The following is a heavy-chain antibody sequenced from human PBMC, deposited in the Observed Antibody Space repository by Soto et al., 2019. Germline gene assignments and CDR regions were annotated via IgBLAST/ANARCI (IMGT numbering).Heavy chain of an antibody. V-gene: IGHV1-46*01. Sequence: GASVKVSCKASESTFTSYYMHWVHWVRQAPGQGLEWMGIINPGGGSTTYAQKFQARVTMTRDTSTNTVYMELSSLRSEDTAVYYCERDREGYYDSSGFDPWGQGNLVTRSS. D-gene: IGHD3-22*01. J-gene: IGHJ5*02. CDR1: ESTFTSYY. CDR2: INPGGGST. CDR3: ERDREGYYDSSGFDP.